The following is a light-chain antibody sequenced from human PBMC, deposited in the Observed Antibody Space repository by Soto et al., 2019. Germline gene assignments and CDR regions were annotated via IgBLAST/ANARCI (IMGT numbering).Light chain of an antibody. CDR1: NLGDKF. CDR3: QTWDTYNVF. V-gene: IGLV3-1*01. J-gene: IGLJ2*01. Sequence: SYELTQPPSVSVSPGQTATITCSGDNLGDKFVSWYQQKSGQSPLLVINEDTRRPSRIPDRFSGSNSGNTATLTISGTQPMDEAVYYCQTWDTYNVFFGGGTKLTVL. CDR2: EDT.